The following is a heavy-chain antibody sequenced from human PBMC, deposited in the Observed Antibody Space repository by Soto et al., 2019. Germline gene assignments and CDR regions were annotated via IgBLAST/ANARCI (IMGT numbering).Heavy chain of an antibody. CDR2: ISSSGSSI. CDR1: GCKCGDFG. V-gene: IGHV3-11*04. D-gene: IGHD3-9*01. Sequence: GGLMRLSYGAAGCKCGDFGRRWISQATGKGLEWVSYISSSGSSIYYADSVKGRFTISRDNAKNSLYLQINSLRAEDTAVYYCSILYYDILTGYYRPSAFWGHGTLVPVSS. CDR3: SILYYDILTGYYRPSAF. J-gene: IGHJ1*01.